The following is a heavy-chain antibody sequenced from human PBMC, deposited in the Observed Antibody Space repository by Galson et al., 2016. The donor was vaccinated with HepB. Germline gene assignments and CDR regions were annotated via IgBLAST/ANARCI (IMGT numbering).Heavy chain of an antibody. Sequence: SLRLSCAASGFTLSSYGIHWVRQAPGKGLEWVAVISYDGTNKYHADSVKGRFTISRDNSKNTVYLQMNSLRAEDTAVYYCAERGGSESVGIWGQGTMVTVSS. CDR3: AERGGSESVGI. V-gene: IGHV3-30*18. CDR2: ISYDGTNK. CDR1: GFTLSSYG. J-gene: IGHJ3*02. D-gene: IGHD1-26*01.